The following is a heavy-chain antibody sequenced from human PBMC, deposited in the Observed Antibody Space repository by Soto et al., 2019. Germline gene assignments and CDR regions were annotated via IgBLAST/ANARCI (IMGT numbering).Heavy chain of an antibody. Sequence: TLSLTCTVSGGSISSYYWSWIRQPPGKALEWLALIYWDDDKRYGLSLKSRLTITKDTSKNQVVLTMTNMDPVDTATYYCAHRPLHFRPYDYWGQGTLVTVSS. CDR3: AHRPLHFRPYDY. CDR2: IYWDDDK. CDR1: GGSISSYYW. V-gene: IGHV2-5*05. J-gene: IGHJ4*02.